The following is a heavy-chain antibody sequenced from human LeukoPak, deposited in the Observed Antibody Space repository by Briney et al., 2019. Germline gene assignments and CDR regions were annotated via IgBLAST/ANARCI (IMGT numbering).Heavy chain of an antibody. J-gene: IGHJ4*02. CDR1: GFTFSSYA. CDR3: AKDYISKRGYSISFDY. V-gene: IGHV3-23*01. D-gene: IGHD4-11*01. CDR2: ISGSGGST. Sequence: PGGSLRLSCAASGFTFSSYAMSWVRQAPGKGLEWVSAISGSGGSTYYADSVKGRFTISRDNSKNTLYLQMNSLRAEDTAVYYCAKDYISKRGYSISFDYWGQGTLVTVSS.